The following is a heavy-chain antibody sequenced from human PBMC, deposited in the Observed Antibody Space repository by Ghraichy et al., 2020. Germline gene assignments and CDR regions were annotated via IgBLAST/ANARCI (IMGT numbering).Heavy chain of an antibody. CDR3: ARGSMVRGVISEC. CDR2: INSDGSST. CDR1: GFTFSSYW. J-gene: IGHJ4*02. V-gene: IGHV3-74*01. D-gene: IGHD3-10*01. Sequence: GGSLRLSCAASGFTFSSYWMHWVRQAPGKGLVWVSRINSDGSSTSYADSVKGRFTISRDNAKNTLYLQMNSLRAEDTAVYYCARGSMVRGVISECWGQGTLVTVSS.